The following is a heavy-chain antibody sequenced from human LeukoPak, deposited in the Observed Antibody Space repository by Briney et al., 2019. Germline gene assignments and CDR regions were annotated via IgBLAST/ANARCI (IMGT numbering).Heavy chain of an antibody. CDR3: VRQQTPHGNFDY. D-gene: IGHD1-26*01. CDR2: IIPIFGTA. CDR1: GGTFSSYA. J-gene: IGHJ4*02. Sequence: ASVKVSCKASGGTFSSYAISWVRQAPGQGLEWMGGIIPIFGTANYARKFQGRVTITADESTSTAYMELSSLRSEDTAVYYCVRQQTPHGNFDYWGQGTLVTVSS. V-gene: IGHV1-69*13.